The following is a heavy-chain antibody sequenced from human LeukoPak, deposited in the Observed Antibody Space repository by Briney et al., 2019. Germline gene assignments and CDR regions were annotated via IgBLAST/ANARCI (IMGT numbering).Heavy chain of an antibody. Sequence: ASVKVSCKASGYAFTSYGISWVRQAPGQGLEWMGWISAYNGNTNYAQKLQGRVTMTTDTSTSTAYMELRSLRSDDTAVHYCAREKGTTYYYDSSGYAYFDYWGQGTLVTVSS. V-gene: IGHV1-18*01. D-gene: IGHD3-22*01. CDR1: GYAFTSYG. J-gene: IGHJ4*02. CDR3: AREKGTTYYYDSSGYAYFDY. CDR2: ISAYNGNT.